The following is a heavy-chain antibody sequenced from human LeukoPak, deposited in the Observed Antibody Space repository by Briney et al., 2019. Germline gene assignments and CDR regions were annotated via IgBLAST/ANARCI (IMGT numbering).Heavy chain of an antibody. CDR3: AKVATEAYYFDY. CDR2: IGSFGTTI. Sequence: GGSLRLSCAASGFTLSSYEMNWVRQAPGKGLEWVSYIGSFGTTISYADSVKGRFTISRDNAKSSLYLQMSSLRAEDTAVYYCAKVATEAYYFDYWGQGTLVTVSS. CDR1: GFTLSSYE. J-gene: IGHJ4*02. V-gene: IGHV3-48*03. D-gene: IGHD5-12*01.